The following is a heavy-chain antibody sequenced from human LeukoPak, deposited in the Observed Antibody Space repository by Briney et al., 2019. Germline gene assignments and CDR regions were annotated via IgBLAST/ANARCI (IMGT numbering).Heavy chain of an antibody. CDR2: IYYAGST. J-gene: IGHJ4*02. D-gene: IGHD3-10*01. CDR1: GGSINSYY. CDR3: ARGEYYYGSGSSPVGDY. V-gene: IGHV4-59*01. Sequence: PSETLSLTCTVSGGSINSYYWSWIRQPPGKGLEWIGYIYYAGSTNYNPSLKSRITISVDTSKNQFSLKLTSITAADTAVYYCARGEYYYGSGSSPVGDYWGQGTLVTVSS.